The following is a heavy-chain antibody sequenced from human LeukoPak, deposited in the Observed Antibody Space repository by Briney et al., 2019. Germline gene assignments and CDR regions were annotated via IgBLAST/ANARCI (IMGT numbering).Heavy chain of an antibody. J-gene: IGHJ4*02. CDR1: GFTFSSYS. V-gene: IGHV3-21*01. CDR3: ARPPIVGATWLDY. Sequence: PGGSLRLSCAASGFTFSSYSMNWVRQAPGKGLEWVSSISSSSSYIYYADSVKGRFTISRDNAKNSLYLQMNSLRAEDTAVYYCARPPIVGATWLDYWGQGTLVTVSS. CDR2: ISSSSSYI. D-gene: IGHD1-26*01.